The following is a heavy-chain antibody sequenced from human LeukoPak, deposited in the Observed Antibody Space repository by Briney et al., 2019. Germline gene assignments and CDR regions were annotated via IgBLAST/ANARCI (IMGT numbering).Heavy chain of an antibody. D-gene: IGHD6-6*01. J-gene: IGHJ4*02. CDR1: GGSISSYY. Sequence: SETLSLTCTVSGGSISSYYWSWIRQPPGKGLEWIGSIYYSGSTYYNPSLKSRVTISVDTSKNQFSLKLSSVTAADTAVYYCARERRRKYSSLPDYWGQGTLVTVSS. CDR2: IYYSGST. V-gene: IGHV4-59*12. CDR3: ARERRRKYSSLPDY.